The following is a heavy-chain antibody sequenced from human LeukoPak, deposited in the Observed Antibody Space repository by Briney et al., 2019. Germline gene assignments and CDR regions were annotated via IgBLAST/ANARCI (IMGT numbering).Heavy chain of an antibody. CDR2: FDPEDGET. CDR3: ATDSGSFWSGYFFDY. D-gene: IGHD3-3*01. V-gene: IGHV1-24*01. CDR1: GYTLTELS. J-gene: IGHJ4*02. Sequence: ASVKVSCKVSGYTLTELSMHWVRQAPGKGPEWMGGFDPEDGETIYAQKFQGRVTMTEDTSTDTAYMELSSLRSEDTAVYYCATDSGSFWSGYFFDYWGQGTLVTVSS.